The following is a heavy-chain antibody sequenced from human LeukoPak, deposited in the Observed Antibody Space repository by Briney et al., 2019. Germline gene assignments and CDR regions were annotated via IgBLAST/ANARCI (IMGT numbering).Heavy chain of an antibody. D-gene: IGHD3-3*01. CDR3: ARTQGDFWSGYYWFDP. J-gene: IGHJ5*02. V-gene: IGHV3-64*01. Sequence: PGGSLRLSCAASGFTFSSYAMHWVRQAPGKGLEYVSAISSNGGSTYYANSVKGRFTISRDNSKNTLYLQMGSLRVEDMAVYYWARTQGDFWSGYYWFDPWGQGTLVTVSS. CDR1: GFTFSSYA. CDR2: ISSNGGST.